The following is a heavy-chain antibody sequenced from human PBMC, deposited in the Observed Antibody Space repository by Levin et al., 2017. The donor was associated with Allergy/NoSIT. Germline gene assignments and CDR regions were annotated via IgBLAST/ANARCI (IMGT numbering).Heavy chain of an antibody. CDR2: ISASGGST. CDR1: GLTFSNYV. CDR3: AKGFCTTSTSCSTTY. J-gene: IGHJ4*02. V-gene: IGHV3-23*01. Sequence: ASVKVSCAASGLTFSNYVMSWVRQAPGKGLEWVSSISASGGSTYYSDSVKGRFTISRDNSKTTLYLQMNSLRAEDTAVYFCAKGFCTTSTSCSTTYWGQGTLVTVSS. D-gene: IGHD2-2*02.